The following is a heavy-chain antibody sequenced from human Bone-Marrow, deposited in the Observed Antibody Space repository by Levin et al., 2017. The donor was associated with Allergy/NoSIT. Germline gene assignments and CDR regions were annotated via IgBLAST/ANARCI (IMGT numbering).Heavy chain of an antibody. V-gene: IGHV1-2*02. J-gene: IGHJ4*02. Sequence: GASVKVSCKASEDTFTGAYIHWVRQAPGQGLEWMGWINPGNGDTRFAEKFQDRVAMTRDASTTKAHLEVMRLTSDDKAVYFCGRAGSGRVDSWGQGVLVVVSS. D-gene: IGHD3-10*01. CDR1: EDTFTGAY. CDR2: INPGNGDT. CDR3: GRAGSGRVDS.